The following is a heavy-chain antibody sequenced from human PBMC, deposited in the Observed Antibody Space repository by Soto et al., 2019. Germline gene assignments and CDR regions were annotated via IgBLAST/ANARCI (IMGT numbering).Heavy chain of an antibody. J-gene: IGHJ5*02. Sequence: SVKVSCKASGGTFSSYAISWVRQAPGQGLEWMGGIIPIFGTANYAQKFQGRVTITADESTSTAYMELSSLRSEDTAVYYCARVAAIPPTWFAPWGQGNLVIIS. CDR1: GGTFSSYA. V-gene: IGHV1-69*13. CDR3: ARVAAIPPTWFAP. D-gene: IGHD2-15*01. CDR2: IIPIFGTA.